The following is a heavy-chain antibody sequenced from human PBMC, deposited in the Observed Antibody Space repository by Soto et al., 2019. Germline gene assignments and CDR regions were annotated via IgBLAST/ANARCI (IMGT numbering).Heavy chain of an antibody. CDR3: ALPYVGDPAGFDY. J-gene: IGHJ4*02. CDR2: ISYDGSNK. D-gene: IGHD2-21*02. V-gene: IGHV3-30-3*01. Sequence: PGGSLRLSCAASGFTFSSYAMHWVRHAPGKGLEWVAVISYDGSNKYYADSVKGRFTISRDNSKYTLYQQMNSLRSDDTALYYCALPYVGDPAGFDYKGQGTRVIVST. CDR1: GFTFSSYA.